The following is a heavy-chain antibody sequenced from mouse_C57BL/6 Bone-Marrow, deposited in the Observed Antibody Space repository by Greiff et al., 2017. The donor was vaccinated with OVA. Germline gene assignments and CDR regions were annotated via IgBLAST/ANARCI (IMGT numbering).Heavy chain of an antibody. Sequence: VQLKESGAELVRPGASVKLSCTASGFTIKDDYMHWVKQRPEQGLEWIGWIDPENGDTEYASKFQGKATITADTSSNTAYLQLSSLTSEDTAVYYCTTTTSYFDVWGTGTTVTVAS. V-gene: IGHV14-4*01. CDR2: IDPENGDT. J-gene: IGHJ1*03. CDR3: TTTTSYFDV. CDR1: GFTIKDDY.